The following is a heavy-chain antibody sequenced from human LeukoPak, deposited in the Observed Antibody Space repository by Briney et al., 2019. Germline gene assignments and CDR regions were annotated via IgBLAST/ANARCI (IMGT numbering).Heavy chain of an antibody. CDR3: ARAQQQLVYSWFDP. J-gene: IGHJ5*02. V-gene: IGHV3-66*01. CDR1: GFTFNKYG. D-gene: IGHD6-13*01. Sequence: GGSLRLACAASGFTFNKYGMSWVRQAPGKGLEWVSVIYSGGNTYYADPVKGRFSISRDNSKNTLYLQMNSLRADDTAVYYCARAQQQLVYSWFDPWGQGTLVTVSS. CDR2: IYSGGNT.